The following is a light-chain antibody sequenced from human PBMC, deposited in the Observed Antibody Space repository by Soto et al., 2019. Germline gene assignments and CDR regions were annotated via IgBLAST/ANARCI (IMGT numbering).Light chain of an antibody. CDR3: KSYAGSNTYV. CDR2: EVV. J-gene: IGLJ1*01. CDR1: KSDIGVYDF. Sequence: QSVLTQPPSASGSPGQSVTISCTGTKSDIGVYDFVSWYQHHPGKAPRLIIYEVVQRPSGVPDRFSGSKSGNTASLTVSGLQAADEADYLCKSYAGSNTYVFGSGTKVSV. V-gene: IGLV2-8*01.